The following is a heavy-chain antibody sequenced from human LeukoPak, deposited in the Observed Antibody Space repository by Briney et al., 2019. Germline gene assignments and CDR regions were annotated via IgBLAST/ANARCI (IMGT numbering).Heavy chain of an antibody. CDR1: GGSFSGYY. Sequence: SETLSHTCAVYGGSFSGYYWSWIRQPPGKGLEWIGEINHSGSTNYNPSLKSRVTISVDTSKNQFSLKLSSVTAADTAVYYCARGLYDSSGYCLFDYWGQGTLVTVSS. CDR2: INHSGST. V-gene: IGHV4-34*01. CDR3: ARGLYDSSGYCLFDY. J-gene: IGHJ4*02. D-gene: IGHD3-22*01.